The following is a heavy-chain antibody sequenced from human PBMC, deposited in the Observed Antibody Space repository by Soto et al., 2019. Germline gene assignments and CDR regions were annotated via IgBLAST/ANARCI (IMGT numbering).Heavy chain of an antibody. CDR1: GCTLTSYY. D-gene: IGHD6-13*01. Sequence: GASVKVSCKASGCTLTSYYMHWVRQAPGQGLEWMGIINPSGGSTSYAQKFQGRVTMTRDTSTSTVYMELSSLRSEDTAVYYCARDRSSSWYGRYFDLWGRGTLVTVSS. CDR3: ARDRSSSWYGRYFDL. J-gene: IGHJ2*01. CDR2: INPSGGST. V-gene: IGHV1-46*01.